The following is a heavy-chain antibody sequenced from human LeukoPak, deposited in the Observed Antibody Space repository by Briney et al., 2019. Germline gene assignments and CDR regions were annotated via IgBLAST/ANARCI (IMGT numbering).Heavy chain of an antibody. Sequence: PSETLSLTCTVSGGSISSYYWSWIRQPPGKGLEWIGYIYYSGSTNYNPSLKSRVTISVDTSKNQFSLKLSSVTAADTAVYYCARETDTLYAFDIWGQGTMVTVSS. V-gene: IGHV4-59*01. CDR2: IYYSGST. CDR1: GGSISSYY. D-gene: IGHD5-18*01. CDR3: ARETDTLYAFDI. J-gene: IGHJ3*02.